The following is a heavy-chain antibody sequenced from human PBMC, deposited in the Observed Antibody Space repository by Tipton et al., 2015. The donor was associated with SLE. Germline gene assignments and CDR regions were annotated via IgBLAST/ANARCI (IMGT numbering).Heavy chain of an antibody. CDR2: ISPYNGNT. CDR1: GYNFNTQG. CDR3: ARDLDMLDY. Sequence: QLVQSGAEVKKPGDSVRVSCKASGYNFNTQGLSWVRQAPGKGLEWMGWISPYNGNTKYAQIIQGRLTMTTDTSTSTAYMELRSLRSDDTAFYYCARDLDMLDYWGQGTLVTVSS. D-gene: IGHD2-15*01. V-gene: IGHV1-18*01. J-gene: IGHJ4*02.